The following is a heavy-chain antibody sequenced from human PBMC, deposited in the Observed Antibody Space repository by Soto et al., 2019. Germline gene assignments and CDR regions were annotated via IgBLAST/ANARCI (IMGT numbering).Heavy chain of an antibody. J-gene: IGHJ4*02. CDR3: ARSFSVAVAGDFDY. CDR1: GGTFSSYT. Sequence: ASVKVSCKASGGTFSSYTISWVRQAPGQGLEWMGRIIPILGIANYAQKFQGRVTITADKSTSTAYMELSSLRSEDTAVYYCARSFSVAVAGDFDYWGQGTLVTVSS. V-gene: IGHV1-69*02. D-gene: IGHD6-19*01. CDR2: IIPILGIA.